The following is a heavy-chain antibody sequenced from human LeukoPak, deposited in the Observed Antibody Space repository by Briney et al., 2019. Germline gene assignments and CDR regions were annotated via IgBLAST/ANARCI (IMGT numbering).Heavy chain of an antibody. CDR3: AKDSPYYDSSGYYPSGAFDI. CDR1: GFTFSSYG. D-gene: IGHD3-22*01. J-gene: IGHJ3*02. V-gene: IGHV3-30*02. Sequence: GGSLRLSCAASGFTFSSYGMHWVRQAPGKGLEWVAFIRYDGSNKYYADSVKGRFTISRDNSKNTLYLQMNSLRAEDTAVYYCAKDSPYYDSSGYYPSGAFDIWGQGTMVTVSS. CDR2: IRYDGSNK.